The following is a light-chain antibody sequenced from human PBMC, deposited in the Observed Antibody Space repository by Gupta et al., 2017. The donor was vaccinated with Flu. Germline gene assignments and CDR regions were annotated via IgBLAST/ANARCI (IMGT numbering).Light chain of an antibody. J-gene: IGLJ3*02. CDR2: EDN. V-gene: IGLV6-57*01. CDR1: RGSIVSSY. CDR3: QSFDVSNHWV. Sequence: NFMLTQPHSVSGSPGTTVTIFCTRSRGSIVSSYVQWYQQRPGSSPTTVICEDNRRPSGVPDRFSGSIDSSSNSASLTISGLKTEDEADCYCQSFDVSNHWVFGGGTKLTVL.